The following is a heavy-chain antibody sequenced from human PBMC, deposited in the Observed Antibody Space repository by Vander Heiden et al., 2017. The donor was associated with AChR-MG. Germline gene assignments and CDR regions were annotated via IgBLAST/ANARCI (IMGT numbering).Heavy chain of an antibody. CDR1: GGCFRGYY. CDR2: INHSGST. CDR3: ARGGAYYYDSSGYSSPSHYFDY. D-gene: IGHD3-22*01. V-gene: IGHV4-34*01. Sequence: QVQLQPSGAGPLKPSEPLSPTCAAHGGCFRGYYWRWLRQPRVKVLEWIGEINHSGSTNYNPSLKSRVTISVDTSKNRFSLKLSSVTAADTAVYYCARGGAYYYDSSGYSSPSHYFDYWGQGTLVTVSS. J-gene: IGHJ4*02.